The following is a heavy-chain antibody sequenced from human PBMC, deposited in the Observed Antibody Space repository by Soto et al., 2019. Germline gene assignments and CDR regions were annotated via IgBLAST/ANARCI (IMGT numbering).Heavy chain of an antibody. J-gene: IGHJ6*02. Sequence: QEILVQSGAEVRKPGSSVKISCQTSGGDFKNFAINWLRQAPGQGPEWLGSVNPLFSATYYSPEAQDRLTIIADKSTGTSSMELRSLRFDDAATYSCARYSIAVIAAQGHVYAMAFWGQGNTVTVSS. CDR2: VNPLFSAT. CDR1: GGDFKNFA. V-gene: IGHV1-69*06. D-gene: IGHD2-21*01. CDR3: ARYSIAVIAAQGHVYAMAF.